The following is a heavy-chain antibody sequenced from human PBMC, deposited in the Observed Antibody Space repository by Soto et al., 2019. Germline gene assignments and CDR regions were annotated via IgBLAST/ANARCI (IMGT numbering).Heavy chain of an antibody. D-gene: IGHD1-26*01. CDR2: IIPIFGTA. Sequence: GASVKVSCKASGGTFSSYAISWVRQAPGQGLEWMGGIIPIFGTANYAQKFQGRVTITADESTSTAYMELSSLRSEDTAVYYCARDTWVAEYHYYYYYGMDVWGQGTTVTVSS. J-gene: IGHJ6*02. CDR1: GGTFSSYA. CDR3: ARDTWVAEYHYYYYYGMDV. V-gene: IGHV1-69*13.